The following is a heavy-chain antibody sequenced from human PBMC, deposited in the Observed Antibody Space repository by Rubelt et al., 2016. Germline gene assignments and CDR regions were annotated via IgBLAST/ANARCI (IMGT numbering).Heavy chain of an antibody. D-gene: IGHD6-13*01. J-gene: IGHJ5*02. CDR3: AREQQLVGGWFDP. V-gene: IGHV1-69*01. CDR2: IIPIFGTA. Sequence: QVQLVQSGAEVKKPGSSVKVSCKASGGTFSSYAISWVRQAPGQGLEWMGGIIPIFGTANYAEKLQDRGRVSADESTGAAYMGRSSLRSEDTAVDYCAREQQLVGGWFDPWGQGTLVTVSS. CDR1: GGTFSSYA.